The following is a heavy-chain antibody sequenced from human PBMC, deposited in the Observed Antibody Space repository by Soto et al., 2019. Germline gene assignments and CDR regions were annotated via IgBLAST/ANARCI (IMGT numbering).Heavy chain of an antibody. CDR2: IIPIIGTA. CDR3: ARGGVDVVATSAFDY. V-gene: IGHV1-69*01. Sequence: QVQLVQSGAEVKKPGSSVKVSCKASGGTFNNYAISWVRQAPGQGLEWMGGIIPIIGTAAYAHKFQGRLAISAAESTGTTFIELSSLRSEDTALDYCARGGVDVVATSAFDYWGQGTLVTVAS. J-gene: IGHJ4*02. D-gene: IGHD5-12*01. CDR1: GGTFNNYA.